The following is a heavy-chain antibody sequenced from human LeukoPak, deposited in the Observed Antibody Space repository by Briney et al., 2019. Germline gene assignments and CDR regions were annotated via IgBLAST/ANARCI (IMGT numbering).Heavy chain of an antibody. CDR1: GGSFSGYY. J-gene: IGHJ3*02. V-gene: IGHV4-34*01. CDR3: ARGPGITIFGVVNYAGAFDI. CDR2: INHSGST. Sequence: SETLSLTCAVYGGSFSGYYWSWIRQPPGKGLEWIGEINHSGSTNYNPSLKSRVTISVDTSKNQFPLKLSSVTAADTAVYYCARGPGITIFGVVNYAGAFDIWGQGTMVTVSS. D-gene: IGHD3-3*01.